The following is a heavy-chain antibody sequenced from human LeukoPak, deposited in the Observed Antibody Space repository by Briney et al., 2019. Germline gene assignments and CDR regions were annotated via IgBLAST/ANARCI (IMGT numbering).Heavy chain of an antibody. CDR2: IIPILGIA. J-gene: IGHJ5*02. D-gene: IGHD5-12*01. V-gene: IGHV1-69*04. CDR3: ATNPAIVATRPNWFDP. CDR1: GGTFSSYA. Sequence: SVKVSCKASGGTFSSYAISWVRQAPGQGLEWMGRIIPILGIANYAQKFQGRVTITADKSTSTAYMELSSLRSEDTAVYYCATNPAIVATRPNWFDPWGQGTLVTVSS.